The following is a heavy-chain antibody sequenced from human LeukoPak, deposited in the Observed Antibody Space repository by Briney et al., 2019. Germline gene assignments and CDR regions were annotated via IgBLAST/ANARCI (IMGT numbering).Heavy chain of an antibody. J-gene: IGHJ5*02. CDR2: ISGSGYST. V-gene: IGHV3-23*01. CDR1: GFTFSSYA. CDR3: AKTYSSGWNNWFDP. Sequence: GGSLRLSCAASGFTFSSYAMSWVRQAPGKGLEWVSAISGSGYSTYYADSVKGRFTISRDNSKNTLYLQMNSLRAEDTAVYYCAKTYSSGWNNWFDPWGQGTLVTVSS. D-gene: IGHD6-19*01.